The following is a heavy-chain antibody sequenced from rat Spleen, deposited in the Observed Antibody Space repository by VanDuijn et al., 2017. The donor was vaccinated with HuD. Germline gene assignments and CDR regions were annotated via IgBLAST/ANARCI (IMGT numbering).Heavy chain of an antibody. J-gene: IGHJ3*01. CDR3: ATRGNNPFAY. D-gene: IGHD1-10*01. Sequence: EVQLVESDGGLVQPGRSLKLSCAASGFTFSNYGMAWVRQAPTKGLEWVATINYEGVKTYYRDSVKGRFTISRDNAKNTQYLQMDSLRSEDTATYYCATRGNNPFAYWGQGTLVTVSS. CDR2: INYEGVKT. V-gene: IGHV5-29*01. CDR1: GFTFSNYG.